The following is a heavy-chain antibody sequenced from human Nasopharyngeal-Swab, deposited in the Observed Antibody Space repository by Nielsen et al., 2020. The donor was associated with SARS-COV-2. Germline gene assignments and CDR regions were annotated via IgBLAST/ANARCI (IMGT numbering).Heavy chain of an antibody. CDR1: GFTFSNFA. CDR2: ISGSDHTT. J-gene: IGHJ4*02. Sequence: GESLKISCAASGFTFSNFAMSWVRQAPGKGLEWVSVISGSDHTTYYADSVKGRFTISRDNSKNTLYLQMNSLRAEDTAVYYCARAGGGYSYADYWGQGTLVTVSS. V-gene: IGHV3-23*01. CDR3: ARAGGGYSYADY. D-gene: IGHD5-18*01.